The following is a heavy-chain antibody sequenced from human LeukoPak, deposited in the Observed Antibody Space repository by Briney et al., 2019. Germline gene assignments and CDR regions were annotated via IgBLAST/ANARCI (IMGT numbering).Heavy chain of an antibody. CDR1: GGSISSSSYY. Sequence: SETLSLTCTVSGGSISSSSYYWGWIRQPPGKGLEWIGSIYYSGSTYYNPSLKSRVTISVDTSKNQFSLKLSSVTAADTAVYHCASRGYFDCWGQGTLVTVSS. CDR3: ASRGYFDC. CDR2: IYYSGST. V-gene: IGHV4-39*01. D-gene: IGHD3-10*01. J-gene: IGHJ4*02.